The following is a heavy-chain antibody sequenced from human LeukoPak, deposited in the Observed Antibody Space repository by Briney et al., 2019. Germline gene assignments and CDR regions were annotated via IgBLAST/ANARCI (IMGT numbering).Heavy chain of an antibody. CDR1: GFTFDDYA. V-gene: IGHV3-9*01. Sequence: GGSLRLSCAASGFTFDDYAMHWVRQAPGKGLEWVLGISWNSGSIGYADSVKGRFTISRDNAKNSLYLQMNSLRAEDTALYYCAKSPDYYYGMDVWGQGTTVTVSS. CDR2: ISWNSGSI. J-gene: IGHJ6*02. CDR3: AKSPDYYYGMDV.